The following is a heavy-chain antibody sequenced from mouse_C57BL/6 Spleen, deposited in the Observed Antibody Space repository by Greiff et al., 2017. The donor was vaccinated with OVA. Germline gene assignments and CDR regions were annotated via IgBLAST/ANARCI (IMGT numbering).Heavy chain of an antibody. J-gene: IGHJ1*03. V-gene: IGHV1-85*01. CDR3: AREGYFDV. Sequence: QVQLQQSGPELVKPGASVKLSCKASGYTFTSYDINWVKQRPGQGLEWIGWIYPRAGSTKYNEKFKGKATLTVDTSSSTAYMELHSLTAEDSAVYFCAREGYFDVWGTGTTVTVSS. CDR1: GYTFTSYD. CDR2: IYPRAGST.